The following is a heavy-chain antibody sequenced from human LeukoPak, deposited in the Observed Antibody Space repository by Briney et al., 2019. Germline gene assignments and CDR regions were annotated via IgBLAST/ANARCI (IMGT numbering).Heavy chain of an antibody. CDR1: RFTFSSYA. Sequence: GGSLRLSCAASRFTFSSYAMSWVRQAPGKGLEWVSSISGSGGSTYYADSVKGRFTISRDNSKNTLYLQMNSLRAEDTAVYYCAKSSYYDSSGFYREYYFDYWGLGTLVTVSS. J-gene: IGHJ4*02. CDR2: ISGSGGST. D-gene: IGHD3-22*01. V-gene: IGHV3-23*01. CDR3: AKSSYYDSSGFYREYYFDY.